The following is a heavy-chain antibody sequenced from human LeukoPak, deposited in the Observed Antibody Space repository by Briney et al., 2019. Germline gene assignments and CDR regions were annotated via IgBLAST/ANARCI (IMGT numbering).Heavy chain of an antibody. J-gene: IGHJ6*03. CDR1: GGSISRHY. CDR2: IFYSGSS. V-gene: IGHV4-59*08. CDR3: ARVDSKGYSYGFYYYYYMDV. Sequence: SETLSLTCTVSGGSISRHYWSWIRQPPGKGLEWIGDIFYSGSSNQNPSLRSRVTISVDTSKNQFSLKLSSVTAADTAVYYCARVDSKGYSYGFYYYYYMDVWGKGTTVTVSS. D-gene: IGHD5-18*01.